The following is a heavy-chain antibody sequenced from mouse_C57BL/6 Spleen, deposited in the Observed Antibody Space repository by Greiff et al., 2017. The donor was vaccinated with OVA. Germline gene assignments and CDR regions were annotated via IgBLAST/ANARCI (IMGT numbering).Heavy chain of an antibody. CDR2: IDPNSGGT. CDR3: ARDYGSSDPDWYFDV. V-gene: IGHV1-72*01. Sequence: QVQLQQPGAELVKPGASVKLSCKASGYTFTSYWMHWVKQRPGRGLEWIGRIDPNSGGTKYNEKFKSKATLTVDKPSSTAYMQLSSLTSEDSAVYYCARDYGSSDPDWYFDVWGTGTTVTVSS. D-gene: IGHD1-1*01. J-gene: IGHJ1*03. CDR1: GYTFTSYW.